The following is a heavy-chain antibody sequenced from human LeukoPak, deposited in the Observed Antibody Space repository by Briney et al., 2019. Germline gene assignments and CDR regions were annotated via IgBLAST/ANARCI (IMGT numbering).Heavy chain of an antibody. Sequence: SETLSLTCTVSGGSISSSSYYWGWIRQPPGKGLEWIGSIYYSGSTYYNPSLKSRVTISVGTSKNQFSLKLSSVTAADTAVYYCARLITMVRGVTRDYWGQGTLVTVSS. CDR1: GGSISSSSYY. V-gene: IGHV4-39*01. J-gene: IGHJ4*02. CDR3: ARLITMVRGVTRDY. D-gene: IGHD3-10*01. CDR2: IYYSGST.